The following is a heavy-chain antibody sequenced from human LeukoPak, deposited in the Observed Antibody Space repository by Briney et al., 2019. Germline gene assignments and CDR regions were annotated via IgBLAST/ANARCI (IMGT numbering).Heavy chain of an antibody. Sequence: ASVKVSCKASGGTFSSYAISWVRQAPGQGLEWMGGIIPIFGTANYAQKFQGRVTMTRDTSTSTVYMELSSLRSEDTAVYYCARVGYDSSGYSNWFDPWGQGTLVTVSS. CDR2: IIPIFGTA. J-gene: IGHJ5*02. D-gene: IGHD3-22*01. V-gene: IGHV1-69*05. CDR1: GGTFSSYA. CDR3: ARVGYDSSGYSNWFDP.